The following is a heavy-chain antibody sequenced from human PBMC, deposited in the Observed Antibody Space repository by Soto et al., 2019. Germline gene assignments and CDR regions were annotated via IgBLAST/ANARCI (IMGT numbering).Heavy chain of an antibody. J-gene: IGHJ2*01. CDR3: AIPANCGDGCSAPNSGIYTFRDL. D-gene: IGHD2-21*02. CDR2: ISAAGGRT. V-gene: IGHV3-23*01. CDR1: GFTFSSYD. Sequence: EVQLLESGGGLVQPLGSRILSCAASGFTFSSYDMSWFRQAPGKGLEWVSAISAAGGRTYYAGSVKGRFIISRDNFRNTLVLQRNSLRAEAAAFYFWAIPANCGDGCSAPNSGIYTFRDLRGRGTLVTVSS.